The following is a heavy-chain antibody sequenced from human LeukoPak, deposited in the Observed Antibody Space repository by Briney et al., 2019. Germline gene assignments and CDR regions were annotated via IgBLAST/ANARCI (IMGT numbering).Heavy chain of an antibody. J-gene: IGHJ4*02. D-gene: IGHD1-14*01. CDR2: IYTSGST. V-gene: IGHV4-4*09. CDR1: GGSISSYY. Sequence: SETLSLTCTVSGGSISSYYWSWIRQPPGKGLEWIGYIYTSGSTNYNPSLKSRVTISVDTSKNQFSLKLSSVTAADTVVYYCAKGNQVYFDYWGQGTLVTVSS. CDR3: AKGNQVYFDY.